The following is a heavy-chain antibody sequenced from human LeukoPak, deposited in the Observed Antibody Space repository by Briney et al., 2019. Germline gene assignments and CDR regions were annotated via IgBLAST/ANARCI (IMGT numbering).Heavy chain of an antibody. Sequence: GRSLRLSCAASGFTFSSYGMHWVRQAPGKGLEWVAVISSDGSNKYYADSVKGRFSISRDNSKNTLYLQMNSLRAEDTAVYYCAKDSRRFVVVPAATDYWGQGTLVTLSS. CDR1: GFTFSSYG. CDR2: ISSDGSNK. J-gene: IGHJ4*02. CDR3: AKDSRRFVVVPAATDY. V-gene: IGHV3-30*18. D-gene: IGHD2-2*01.